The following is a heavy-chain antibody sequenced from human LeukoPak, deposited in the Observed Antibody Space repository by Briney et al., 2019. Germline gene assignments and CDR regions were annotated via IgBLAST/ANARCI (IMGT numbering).Heavy chain of an antibody. V-gene: IGHV3-23*01. CDR1: GFTFSSYA. CDR2: ISGSGGST. Sequence: GGSLRFSCAASGFTFSSYAMSWVRQARGKGLEWVSAISGSGGSTYYEDSVKGRFTISRDNSKNTLYLQMNSLRAEDTAVYYCAKDPTMIVVVIPDYWGQGTLVTVSS. J-gene: IGHJ4*02. CDR3: AKDPTMIVVVIPDY. D-gene: IGHD3-22*01.